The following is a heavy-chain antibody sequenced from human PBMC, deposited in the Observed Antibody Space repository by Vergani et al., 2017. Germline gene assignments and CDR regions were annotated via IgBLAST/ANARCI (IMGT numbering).Heavy chain of an antibody. Sequence: QVQLVQSGAEVKKPGASVKVSCKASGYTFTSYGISWVRQAPGQGLEWMGWISAYNGNTNYAQKLQGRVPMTTDTSTSTDYMELRSLRSDDTAVYYCARDGMYYDSSGYYYFDYWGQGTLVTVSS. J-gene: IGHJ4*02. V-gene: IGHV1-18*04. CDR1: GYTFTSYG. CDR2: ISAYNGNT. CDR3: ARDGMYYDSSGYYYFDY. D-gene: IGHD3-22*01.